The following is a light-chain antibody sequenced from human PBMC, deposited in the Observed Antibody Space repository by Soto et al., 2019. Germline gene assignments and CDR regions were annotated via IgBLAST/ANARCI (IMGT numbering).Light chain of an antibody. J-gene: IGKJ4*01. Sequence: EIVLTQSPATLSLSPGERATLSCRASQSVSSYLGWYQQKPGQTPRLLIYDASNRATGVPARFSGSGSGTDFTLTISSLEPEDFAVYYCQHRSNWPLTFVGGTKVEIK. CDR1: QSVSSY. CDR2: DAS. CDR3: QHRSNWPLT. V-gene: IGKV3-11*01.